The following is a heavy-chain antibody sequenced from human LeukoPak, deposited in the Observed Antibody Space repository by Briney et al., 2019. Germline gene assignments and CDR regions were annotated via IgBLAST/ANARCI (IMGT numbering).Heavy chain of an antibody. CDR1: GFTFSDKY. CDR2: IYSGGST. V-gene: IGHV3-53*01. D-gene: IGHD3-10*01. Sequence: PGGSLRLSCAASGFTFSDKYMDWVRQAPGKGLEWVSVIYSGGSTYYADSVKGRFTISRDNSKNTLYLQMNSLRAEDTAVYYCARDRGGYFDYWGQGTLVTVSS. CDR3: ARDRGGYFDY. J-gene: IGHJ4*02.